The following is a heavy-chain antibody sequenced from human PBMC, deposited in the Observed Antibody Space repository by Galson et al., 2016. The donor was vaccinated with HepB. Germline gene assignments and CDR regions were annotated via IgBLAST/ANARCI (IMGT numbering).Heavy chain of an antibody. CDR2: VYYSGST. CDR3: ATAWDGFWSGYYGAY. Sequence: SETLSLTCTVSGGSISSDTYYWGWIRQPPGKGLEWIGSVYYSGSTYYNPSLKSRVTISVDTSKNQFSLKLSSVTAADTAVYYCATAWDGFWSGYYGAYWGQGTLVTVSS. D-gene: IGHD3-3*01. V-gene: IGHV4-39*01. J-gene: IGHJ4*02. CDR1: GGSISSDTYY.